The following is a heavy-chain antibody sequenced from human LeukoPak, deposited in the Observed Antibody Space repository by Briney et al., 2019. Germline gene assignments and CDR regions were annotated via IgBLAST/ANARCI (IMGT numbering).Heavy chain of an antibody. D-gene: IGHD3-16*01. Sequence: SETLSLTCTVSGGSIDSSTYYWGWIRQPPGKGLEWIGSSYNSGSTYRNPSLSSRVTIFADMSKNQFSLKLTSVTAADTAVYYCARRLRPGDYFDYWGQGILVTVSS. CDR2: SYNSGST. CDR1: GGSIDSSTYY. V-gene: IGHV4-39*01. J-gene: IGHJ4*02. CDR3: ARRLRPGDYFDY.